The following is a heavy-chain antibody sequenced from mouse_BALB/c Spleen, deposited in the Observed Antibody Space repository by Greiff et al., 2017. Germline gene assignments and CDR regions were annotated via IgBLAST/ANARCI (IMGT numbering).Heavy chain of an antibody. V-gene: IGHV3-2*02. J-gene: IGHJ4*01. CDR2: ISYSGST. CDR1: GYSITSDYA. D-gene: IGHD2-2*01. Sequence: VQLKQSGPGLVKPSQSLSLTCTVTGYSITSDYAWYWIRQFPGNKLEWMGYISYSGSTSYNPSLKSRISITRDTSKNQFFLQLNSVTTEDTATYYCARGGVYGYEGYAMDYWGQGTSVTVSS. CDR3: ARGGVYGYEGYAMDY.